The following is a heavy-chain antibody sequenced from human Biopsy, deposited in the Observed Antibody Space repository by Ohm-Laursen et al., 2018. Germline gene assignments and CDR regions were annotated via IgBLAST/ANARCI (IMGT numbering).Heavy chain of an antibody. CDR2: IIPLIGLT. D-gene: IGHD2-15*01. V-gene: IGHV1-69*04. J-gene: IGHJ4*02. CDR3: ARDCNGDNCGVDF. Sequence: SSVKASCTASGGTSSNFAINWVRQAPGQGLECMGRIIPLIGLTNHAQKFQGRVTITADKFTNTVYMELSSLRSDDPSVYFCARDCNGDNCGVDFWGQGTLVTVS. CDR1: GGTSSNFA.